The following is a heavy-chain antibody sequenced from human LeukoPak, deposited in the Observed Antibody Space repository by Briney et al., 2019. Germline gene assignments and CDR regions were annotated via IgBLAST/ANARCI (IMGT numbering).Heavy chain of an antibody. CDR3: ARAVVVPAAIPTYFDY. CDR2: INYSGST. CDR1: GGSISSGGYY. J-gene: IGHJ4*02. V-gene: IGHV4-31*03. D-gene: IGHD2-2*01. Sequence: SETLSLTCTVSGGSISSGGYYWSWIRQHPEKGLEWIGYINYSGSTYYNPSLKSRVTISVDTSKNQFSLKLSSVTAADTAVYYCARAVVVPAAIPTYFDYWGQGTLVTVSS.